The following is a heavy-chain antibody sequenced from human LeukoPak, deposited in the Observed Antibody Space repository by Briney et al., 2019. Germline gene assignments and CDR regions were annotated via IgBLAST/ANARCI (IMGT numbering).Heavy chain of an antibody. D-gene: IGHD3-22*01. Sequence: GTSLRLSCAASGFSFNFYGMHWVRQTPGKGLEWVAAISSSGHSNNHADSAKGRFSISRDNSKNTLYLQMNSLTVEDTALYYCAKEIAPFDAFDIWGQGTMVTVSS. CDR1: GFSFNFYG. CDR2: ISSSGHSN. CDR3: AKEIAPFDAFDI. J-gene: IGHJ3*02. V-gene: IGHV3-30*18.